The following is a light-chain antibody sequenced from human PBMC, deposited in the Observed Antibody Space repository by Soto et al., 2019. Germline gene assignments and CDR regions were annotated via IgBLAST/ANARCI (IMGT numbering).Light chain of an antibody. V-gene: IGKV1-39*01. CDR3: QQSYSTPRT. CDR1: QSISKF. Sequence: DIQMTQSPSSLSTSVGDKVTITCRASQSISKFLNWYQQKPRQAPKLLIYAASSLQSGVPPRFSGSGSGTDFTLTISSLQPEDFATYYCQQSYSTPRTFGQGTKVEIK. J-gene: IGKJ1*01. CDR2: AAS.